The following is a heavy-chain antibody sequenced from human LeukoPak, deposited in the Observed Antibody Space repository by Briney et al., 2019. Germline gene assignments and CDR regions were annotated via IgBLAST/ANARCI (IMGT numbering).Heavy chain of an antibody. CDR2: ISYDGSNK. V-gene: IGHV3-30-3*01. CDR1: GFSFSNYY. Sequence: GGSLRLSCKASGFSFSNYYMNWVRQAPGKGLEWVAVISYDGSNKYYADSVKGRFTISRDNSKNTLYLQMNSLRAEDTAVYYCARDTHYGSGSSLDYWGQGTLVTVSS. J-gene: IGHJ4*02. CDR3: ARDTHYGSGSSLDY. D-gene: IGHD3-10*01.